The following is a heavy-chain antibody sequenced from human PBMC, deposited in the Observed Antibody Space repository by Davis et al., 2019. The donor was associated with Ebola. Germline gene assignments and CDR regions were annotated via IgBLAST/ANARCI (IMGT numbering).Heavy chain of an antibody. J-gene: IGHJ6*02. CDR2: INSDGSST. CDR3: AKQWYSSGWYYYYGMDV. D-gene: IGHD6-19*01. Sequence: HTGGSLRLSCAASGFTFSGYWMHWVRQAPGKGLVWVSRINSDGSSTSYADSVKGRFTISRDNSKNTLYLQMNSLRAEDTAVYYCAKQWYSSGWYYYYGMDVWGQGTTVTVSS. V-gene: IGHV3-74*01. CDR1: GFTFSGYW.